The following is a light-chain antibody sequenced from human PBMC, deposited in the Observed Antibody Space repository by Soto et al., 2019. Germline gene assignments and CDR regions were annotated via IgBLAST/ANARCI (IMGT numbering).Light chain of an antibody. V-gene: IGLV2-8*01. CDR1: SSDVGGYNY. CDR2: EVS. Sequence: QSALTQPPSASGSPGQSVTISCTGTSSDVGGYNYVSWYQQHPGKAPKLMISEVSKRPSGVPDRFSGSKSDNTASLTVSGRQGEDEADYYCSSFAGNKNLVFGVGTKLTVL. J-gene: IGLJ2*01. CDR3: SSFAGNKNLV.